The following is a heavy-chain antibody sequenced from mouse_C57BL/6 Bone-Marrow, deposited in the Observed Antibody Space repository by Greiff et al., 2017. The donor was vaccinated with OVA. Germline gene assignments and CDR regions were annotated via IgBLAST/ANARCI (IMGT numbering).Heavy chain of an antibody. CDR1: GYTFTSYG. CDR2: IYPRSGNT. V-gene: IGHV1-81*01. Sequence: QVQLQQSGAELARPGASVKLSCKASGYTFTSYGISWVKQRTGQGLEWIGEIYPRSGNTYYNEKFKGKATLTADKCYSTAYMELRSLTSKDSAVYFCARDYSKEGFAYWGQGTLVTVSA. CDR3: ARDYSKEGFAY. D-gene: IGHD2-5*01. J-gene: IGHJ3*01.